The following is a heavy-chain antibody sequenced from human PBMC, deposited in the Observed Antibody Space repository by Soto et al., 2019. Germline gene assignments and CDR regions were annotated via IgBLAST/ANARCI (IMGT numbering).Heavy chain of an antibody. CDR2: ISGSGGST. CDR3: AKEADYYDSSGLNFDY. Sequence: VQLQQWGAGLLKPSETLSLTCAVYGGSFSGYYWSWIRQAPGKGLEWVSAISGSGGSTYYADSVKGRFTISRDNSKNTLYLQMNSLRAEDTAVYYCAKEADYYDSSGLNFDYWGQGTLVTVSS. V-gene: IGHV3-23*01. D-gene: IGHD3-22*01. CDR1: GGSFSGYY. J-gene: IGHJ4*02.